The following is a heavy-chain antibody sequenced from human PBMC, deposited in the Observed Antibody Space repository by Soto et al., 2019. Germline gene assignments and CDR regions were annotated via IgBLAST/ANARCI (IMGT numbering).Heavy chain of an antibody. CDR3: AREAGITYYYYYGMDV. CDR2: IWYDGSNK. D-gene: IGHD3-10*01. CDR1: GFTFSSYG. J-gene: IGHJ6*02. Sequence: QVQLVESGGGVVQPGRSLRLSCAASGFTFSSYGMHWVRQAPGKGLEWVAVIWYDGSNKYYADSVKGRFTISRDNSKNTLYLHMNSLRAEDTAVYYCAREAGITYYYYYGMDVWGQGTTVTVSS. V-gene: IGHV3-33*01.